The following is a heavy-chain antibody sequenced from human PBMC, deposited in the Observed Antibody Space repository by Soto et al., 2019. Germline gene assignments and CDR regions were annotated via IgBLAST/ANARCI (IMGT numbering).Heavy chain of an antibody. CDR1: GGTFSSYA. Sequence: QVQLVQSGAEVKKPGSSVKVSCKASGGTFSSYAISWVRQAPGQGLEWMGGIIPIFGTANYAQKFQGRVTITADESTSTAYMELSSLRSEDTAEYYCARVKERSSSSWVLYYFDYWGQGTLVTVSS. CDR2: IIPIFGTA. V-gene: IGHV1-69*01. D-gene: IGHD6-13*01. J-gene: IGHJ4*02. CDR3: ARVKERSSSSWVLYYFDY.